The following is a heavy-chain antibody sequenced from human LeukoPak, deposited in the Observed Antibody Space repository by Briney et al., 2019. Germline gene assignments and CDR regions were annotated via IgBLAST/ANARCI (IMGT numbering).Heavy chain of an antibody. CDR2: IIPIFGTA. V-gene: IGHV1-69*05. D-gene: IGHD5-18*01. Sequence: GSSVKVSCKASGGTFSSYAISWVRQAPGQGLEWMGRIIPIFGTANYAQKFQGRVTITTDESTSTAYMGLSSLRSEDTAVYYCARVDTAMVLDYWGQGTLVTVSS. CDR1: GGTFSSYA. CDR3: ARVDTAMVLDY. J-gene: IGHJ4*02.